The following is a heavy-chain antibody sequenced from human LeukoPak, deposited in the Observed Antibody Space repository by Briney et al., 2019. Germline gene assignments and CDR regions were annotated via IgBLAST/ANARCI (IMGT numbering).Heavy chain of an antibody. CDR1: GFTFSTYS. V-gene: IGHV3-21*01. CDR2: ISTSSSYI. CDR3: ARDVGLDY. Sequence: GGSLRLSCAGSGFTFSTYSMNWVRQAPGKGLEWVSSISTSSSYIDYADPVKGRFTISRDNAKNSLFLQMNSLRAEDTAVYYCARDVGLDYWGQGTLVTVSS. J-gene: IGHJ4*02. D-gene: IGHD2-15*01.